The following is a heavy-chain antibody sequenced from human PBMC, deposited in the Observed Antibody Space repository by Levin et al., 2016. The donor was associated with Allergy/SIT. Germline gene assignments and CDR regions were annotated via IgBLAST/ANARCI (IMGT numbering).Heavy chain of an antibody. CDR3: ARVVPAAMPSWIDYYYYYMDV. J-gene: IGHJ6*03. V-gene: IGHV3-53*01. CDR2: IYSGGST. CDR1: GFTVSSNY. D-gene: IGHD2-2*01. Sequence: GESLKISCAASGFTVSSNYMSWVRQAPGKGLEWVSVIYSGGSTYYADSVKGRFTISRDNSKNTLYLQMNSLRAEDTAVYYCARVVPAAMPSWIDYYYYYMDVWGKGTTVTVSS.